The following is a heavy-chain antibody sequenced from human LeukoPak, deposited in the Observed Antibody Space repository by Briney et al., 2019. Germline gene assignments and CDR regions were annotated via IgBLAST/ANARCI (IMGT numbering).Heavy chain of an antibody. CDR3: AKDKGRITIFGVVIQNYYYYYYMDV. CDR1: GFTFSSYS. J-gene: IGHJ6*03. V-gene: IGHV3-23*01. Sequence: GGSLRLSCPASGFTFSSYSMSWVRQAPGKGLEWVSAISGSGGSTYYADSVKGRFTISRDNSKNTLYLQMNSLRAEDTAVYYCAKDKGRITIFGVVIQNYYYYYYMDVWGKGTTVTVSS. D-gene: IGHD3-3*01. CDR2: ISGSGGST.